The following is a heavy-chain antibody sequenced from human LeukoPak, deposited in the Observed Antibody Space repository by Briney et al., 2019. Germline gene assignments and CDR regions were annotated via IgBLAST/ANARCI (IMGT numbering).Heavy chain of an antibody. V-gene: IGHV3-7*01. CDR1: GFTFRDYW. D-gene: IGHD2-8*02. CDR3: AKDSRFCTGYDCRGDAFDS. Sequence: GGSLRLSCAASGFTFRDYWMSWIRQPPGKGLEWVANIKEDGSQKYDVDSVRGRYTISGDNAKNSLFLQMDSLRTEDTAVYYCAKDSRFCTGYDCRGDAFDSWGQGTMVTVTS. CDR2: IKEDGSQK. J-gene: IGHJ3*02.